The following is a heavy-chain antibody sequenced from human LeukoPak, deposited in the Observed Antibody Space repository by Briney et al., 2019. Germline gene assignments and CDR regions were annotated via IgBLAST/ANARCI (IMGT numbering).Heavy chain of an antibody. D-gene: IGHD3-22*01. CDR2: ISAYNGNT. V-gene: IGHV1-18*01. J-gene: IGHJ5*02. CDR3: ARGPTAHYYDSSGYQNWFDP. Sequence: GASVKVSCKASGYTFTSYGISWVRQAPGQGLEWMGWISAYNGNTNYAQTLQGRVTMTTDTSTSTAYTELRRLRSDDTAVYYCARGPTAHYYDSSGYQNWFDPWGQGTLVTVSS. CDR1: GYTFTSYG.